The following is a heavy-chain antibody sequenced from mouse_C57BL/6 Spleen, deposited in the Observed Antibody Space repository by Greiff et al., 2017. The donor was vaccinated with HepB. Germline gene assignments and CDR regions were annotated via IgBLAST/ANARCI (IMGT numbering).Heavy chain of an antibody. CDR2: IYPGDGDT. Sequence: QVQLKESGAELVKPGASVKISCKASGYAFSSYWMNWVKQRPGKGLEWIGQIYPGDGDTNYNGKFKGKATLTADKSSSTAYMQLRSLTSEDSAVYCCARDNWGYFDVWGTGTTVTVSS. D-gene: IGHD4-1*01. CDR1: GYAFSSYW. J-gene: IGHJ1*03. CDR3: ARDNWGYFDV. V-gene: IGHV1-80*01.